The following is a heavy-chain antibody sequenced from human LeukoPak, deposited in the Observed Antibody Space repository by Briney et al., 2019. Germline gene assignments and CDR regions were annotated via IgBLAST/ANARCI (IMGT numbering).Heavy chain of an antibody. J-gene: IGHJ4*02. CDR3: ATKQWLAPPPDS. CDR1: GFTFSKYW. Sequence: TGGSLRLSCAASGFTFSKYWMLWVRQAPGKGLECVSQINTDETGTTYADSVKGRFTVTRDNADNTMFLQMNSVRDEDTAVYYCATKQWLAPPPDSWGQGTPVTVSS. D-gene: IGHD6-19*01. CDR2: INTDETGT. V-gene: IGHV3-74*01.